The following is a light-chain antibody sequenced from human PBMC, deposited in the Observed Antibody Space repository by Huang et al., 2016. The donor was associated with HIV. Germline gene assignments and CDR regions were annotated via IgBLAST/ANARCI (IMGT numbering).Light chain of an antibody. CDR3: LQHNIFPWT. J-gene: IGKJ1*01. CDR2: AAS. V-gene: IGKV1-17*03. Sequence: DIQMTQSPSVMSASVGDRVTITCRASQGIINYLAWFQQKPGKGPKRLIYAASNLQSGVPSRFSGSGSETDFTLTISSLQPEDFATYYCLQHNIFPWTFGQGTRVEIK. CDR1: QGIINY.